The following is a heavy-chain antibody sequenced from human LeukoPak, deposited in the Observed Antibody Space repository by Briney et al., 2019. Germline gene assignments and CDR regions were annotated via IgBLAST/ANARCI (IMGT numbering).Heavy chain of an antibody. CDR1: GFTYSSYA. Sequence: PGGSLRLSCAASGFTYSSYAMSWVRQAPGKGLEWVANIKQDGSEKYYVDSVKGRFTISRDNAKNSLYLQMNSLRAEDTAVYYCARGIVVVVAATPGYFDYWGQGTLVTVSS. CDR3: ARGIVVVVAATPGYFDY. J-gene: IGHJ4*02. V-gene: IGHV3-7*01. CDR2: IKQDGSEK. D-gene: IGHD2-15*01.